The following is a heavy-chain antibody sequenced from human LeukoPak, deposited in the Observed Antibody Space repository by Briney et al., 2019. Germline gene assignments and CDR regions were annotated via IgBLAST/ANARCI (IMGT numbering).Heavy chain of an antibody. Sequence: GGSLRLSCAASGFTFSRYWMHWVRQAPGKGLVCVSRINSDGSSTTYADSVKGRFTISRDNAKNTLYLQMNSLRAEDTAVYYCARDPATEYYFDYWGQGTLVTVSS. CDR3: ARDPATEYYFDY. V-gene: IGHV3-74*03. D-gene: IGHD2-2*01. J-gene: IGHJ4*02. CDR1: GFTFSRYW. CDR2: INSDGSST.